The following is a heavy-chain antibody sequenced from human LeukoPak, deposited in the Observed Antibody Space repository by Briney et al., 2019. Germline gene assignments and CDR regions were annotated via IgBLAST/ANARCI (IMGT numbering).Heavy chain of an antibody. Sequence: SGGSLRLSCAASGFTFSSYAMSWVRQAPGKGLEWVSGISGSGGSTYYADSVKGRFTISRDNSKNTLYLQMNSLRAEDTAVYYCAKGSLLWLRGYFDYWGQGTLVTVSS. CDR1: GFTFSSYA. J-gene: IGHJ4*02. CDR3: AKGSLLWLRGYFDY. D-gene: IGHD3-10*01. V-gene: IGHV3-23*01. CDR2: ISGSGGST.